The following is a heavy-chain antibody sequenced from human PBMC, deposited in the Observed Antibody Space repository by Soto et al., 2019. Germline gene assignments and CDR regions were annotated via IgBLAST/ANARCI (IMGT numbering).Heavy chain of an antibody. V-gene: IGHV1-58*02. CDR2: IVVGSGNT. D-gene: IGHD3-9*01. J-gene: IGHJ3*02. CDR1: GFTFTSSA. Sequence: PSVKVSCKASGFTFTSSAMQWVRQARGQRLEWIGWIVVGSGNTNYAQKFQERVTITRDMSTSTAYMELSSLRSEDTAVYYCAARYFDWLLSNDAFDIWGQGTMVTVSS. CDR3: AARYFDWLLSNDAFDI.